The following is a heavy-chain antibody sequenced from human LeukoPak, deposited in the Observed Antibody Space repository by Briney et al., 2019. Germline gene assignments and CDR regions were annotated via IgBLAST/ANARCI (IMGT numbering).Heavy chain of an antibody. Sequence: GGSLRLSCAASGFTFSSYSMNWVRQAPGEGLEWVSYISSSSSTIYYADSVKGRFTISRDNAKNSLYLQMNSLRDEDTAVYYCARVGTEYSSGWFQYYYYYGMDVWGQGTTVTVSS. CDR3: ARVGTEYSSGWFQYYYYYGMDV. D-gene: IGHD6-19*01. CDR1: GFTFSSYS. CDR2: ISSSSSTI. V-gene: IGHV3-48*02. J-gene: IGHJ6*02.